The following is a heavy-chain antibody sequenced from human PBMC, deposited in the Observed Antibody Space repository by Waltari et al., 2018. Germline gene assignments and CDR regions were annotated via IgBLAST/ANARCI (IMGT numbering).Heavy chain of an antibody. J-gene: IGHJ5*02. CDR1: GYTFTSYG. V-gene: IGHV1-18*01. Sequence: QVQLVQSGAEVKKPGASVKVSCKASGYTFTSYGISWVRQAPGQGLEWMGWISAYNGNTNYAQKLQGRVTMTTDTSTSTAYRELRSLRSDDTAVYYCALAYCSSTSCYGADPSIPWGQGTLVTVSS. D-gene: IGHD2-2*01. CDR3: ALAYCSSTSCYGADPSIP. CDR2: ISAYNGNT.